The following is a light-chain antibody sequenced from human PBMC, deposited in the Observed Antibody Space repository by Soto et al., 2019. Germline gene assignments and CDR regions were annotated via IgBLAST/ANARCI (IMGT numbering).Light chain of an antibody. CDR2: GVF. CDR3: QHYDGSPRT. CDR1: QSVNSNY. J-gene: IGKJ2*01. Sequence: ETVLTQSPGTVSLSPGERATLSCRTSQSVNSNYLAWYQQKPGQAPRLLIYGVFNRATGIPDRFSGSGSGTDFTLTISGLEPEHAAVYYCQHYDGSPRTFGQGTKLEIK. V-gene: IGKV3-20*01.